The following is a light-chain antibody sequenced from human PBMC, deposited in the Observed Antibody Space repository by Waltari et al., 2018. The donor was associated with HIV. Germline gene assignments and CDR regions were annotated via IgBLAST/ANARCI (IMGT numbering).Light chain of an antibody. J-gene: IGKJ1*01. CDR3: QQYFSTPWT. CDR1: RNIFYRSFNRNY. V-gene: IGKV4-1*01. Sequence: DIVMTQSPDSLAVSLGGRATINCKSSRNIFYRSFNRNYLSWYQQKPGQPPKLVMYWASTRESGVPDRFSGSGSETNFTLTVSSLQAEDAAVYDCQQYFSTPWTFGQGTTVEVK. CDR2: WAS.